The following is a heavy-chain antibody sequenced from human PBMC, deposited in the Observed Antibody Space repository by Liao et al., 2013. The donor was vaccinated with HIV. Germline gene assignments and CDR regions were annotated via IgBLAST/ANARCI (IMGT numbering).Heavy chain of an antibody. D-gene: IGHD5-12*01. V-gene: IGHV4-61*02. CDR2: IYTSGST. CDR3: ARCRGYADAFDI. CDR1: GGSISSGSYY. Sequence: QVQLQESGPGLVKPSQTLSLTCTVSGGSISSGSYYWSWIRQPAGKGLEWIGHIYTSGSTNYNSSLKSRVTISVDTSKNQFSLKLNSVTAADTAVYYCARCRGYADAFDIWGQRDKWSPSLQ. J-gene: IGHJ3*02.